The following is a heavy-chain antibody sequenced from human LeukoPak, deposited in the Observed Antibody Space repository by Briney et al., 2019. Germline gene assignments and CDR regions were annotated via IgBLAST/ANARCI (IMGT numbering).Heavy chain of an antibody. Sequence: GGSLRLSCAASGFTFDEYGMSWVRQAPGKGLEWVSGINWNGGSTGYADSVKGRFTISRDNAKNTLYLQMNSLRVDDTAVYYCARDWYHAIDYWGQGTLVTVSS. D-gene: IGHD2-2*01. CDR3: ARDWYHAIDY. J-gene: IGHJ4*02. CDR1: GFTFDEYG. CDR2: INWNGGST. V-gene: IGHV3-20*04.